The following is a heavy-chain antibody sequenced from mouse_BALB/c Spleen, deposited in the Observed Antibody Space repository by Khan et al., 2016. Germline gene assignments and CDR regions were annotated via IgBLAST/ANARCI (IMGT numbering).Heavy chain of an antibody. V-gene: IGHV3-1*02. CDR2: IHYSGST. CDR3: ARDYDYTWFAY. D-gene: IGHD2-4*01. Sequence: EVQLQESGPDLVKPSQSLSLTCTVTGYSITSGYSWHWIRQFPGNKLEWMGYIHYSGSTNYNPSLKSRISITRDTSKNQFFLQMNSVTTENAVTYYCARDYDYTWFAYWGQGTLVTVSA. J-gene: IGHJ3*01. CDR1: GYSITSGYS.